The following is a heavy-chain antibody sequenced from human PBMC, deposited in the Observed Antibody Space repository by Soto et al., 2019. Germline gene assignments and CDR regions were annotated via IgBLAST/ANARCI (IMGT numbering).Heavy chain of an antibody. J-gene: IGHJ4*02. Sequence: QVQLVQSGAEVKKPGSSVKVSCKASGGTFSSYTISWVRQAPGQGLEWMGRIIPILAIANYAQKFQGRVTITADKSTSTAYMELSSLRSEDTAVYYCARGKAGATLHFDYWGQGTLVTVSS. CDR1: GGTFSSYT. CDR2: IIPILAIA. CDR3: ARGKAGATLHFDY. D-gene: IGHD1-26*01. V-gene: IGHV1-69*02.